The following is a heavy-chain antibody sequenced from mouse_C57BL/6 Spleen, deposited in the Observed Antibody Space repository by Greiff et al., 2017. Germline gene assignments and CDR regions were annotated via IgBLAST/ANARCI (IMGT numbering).Heavy chain of an antibody. CDR1: GYTFTSYG. Sequence: QVQLQQSGAELARPGASVKLSCKASGYTFTSYGISWVKQRTGQGLEWIGEIYPRRGNTYYNEKFKGKATLTADKSSSTAYMDLRSLTSEDSAVYFCARWLLRYFDVWGTGTTVTVSS. V-gene: IGHV1-81*01. D-gene: IGHD2-3*01. CDR3: ARWLLRYFDV. J-gene: IGHJ1*03. CDR2: IYPRRGNT.